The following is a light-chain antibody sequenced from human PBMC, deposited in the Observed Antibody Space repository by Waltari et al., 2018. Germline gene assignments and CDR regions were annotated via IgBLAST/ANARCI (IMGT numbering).Light chain of an antibody. V-gene: IGLV8-61*01. CDR2: KTD. CDR3: LLYFGSGNWV. CDR1: SGPVSSSHY. J-gene: IGLJ3*02. Sequence: QTVVTQEPSFSVSPGGTVTVTCGLSSGPVSSSHYPHWYQQTPGQAPRTLMYKTDSRSPGVPDRFSGSILGSKAALTITGAQADDESDYYCLLYFGSGNWVFGGGTKLTVL.